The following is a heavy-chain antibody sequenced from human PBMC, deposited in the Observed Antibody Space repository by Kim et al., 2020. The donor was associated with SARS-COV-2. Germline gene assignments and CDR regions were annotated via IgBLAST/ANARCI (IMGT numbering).Heavy chain of an antibody. V-gene: IGHV4-39*07. J-gene: IGHJ5*02. CDR1: GGSISSSSYY. Sequence: SETLSLTCTVSGGSISSSSYYWGWIRQPPGKGLEWIGSIYYSGSTYYNPSLKSRVTISVDTSKNQFSLKLSSVTAADTAVYYCARDGLGISSFSDIVVVPADRNDWFDPWGQGTLVTVSS. D-gene: IGHD2-2*01. CDR2: IYYSGST. CDR3: ARDGLGISSFSDIVVVPADRNDWFDP.